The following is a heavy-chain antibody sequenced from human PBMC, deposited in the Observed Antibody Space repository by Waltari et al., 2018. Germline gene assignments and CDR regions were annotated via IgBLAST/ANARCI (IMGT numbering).Heavy chain of an antibody. J-gene: IGHJ3*02. Sequence: QVQLVESGGGVVQPGRSLRLSCAASGFTFSSYGMHWVRQAPGKGLEWVAVIWYDGRNKYYSDSVKGRFTISRDNSKNTLYLQMNSLRAEDTAMYYCAKVIAVADHENAFDIWGQGTMVTVSS. D-gene: IGHD6-19*01. V-gene: IGHV3-30*18. CDR2: IWYDGRNK. CDR3: AKVIAVADHENAFDI. CDR1: GFTFSSYG.